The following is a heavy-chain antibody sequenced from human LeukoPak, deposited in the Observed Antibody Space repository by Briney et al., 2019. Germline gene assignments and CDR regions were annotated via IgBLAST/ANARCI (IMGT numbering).Heavy chain of an antibody. V-gene: IGHV3-53*01. CDR3: VRGLRHSDNWGVFNC. CDR1: GLSVSTDY. Sequence: GGSLRLSCAPSGLSVSTDYLNWVRQAPGKGLEWVSVIYSGGETFYADSVKGRFTISRDISKNTVYLQMSSLRAEDTAVYFCVRGLRHSDNWGVFNCWGQGTLVTVSS. D-gene: IGHD1-1*01. J-gene: IGHJ4*02. CDR2: IYSGGET.